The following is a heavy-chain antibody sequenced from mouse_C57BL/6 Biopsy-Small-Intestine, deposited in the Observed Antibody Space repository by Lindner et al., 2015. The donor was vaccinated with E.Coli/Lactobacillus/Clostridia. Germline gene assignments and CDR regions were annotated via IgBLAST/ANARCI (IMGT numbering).Heavy chain of an antibody. V-gene: IGHV1-34*02. CDR2: IYPNNGVA. J-gene: IGHJ1*01. CDR1: GYTFTDYN. CDR3: TRKGFV. Sequence: VQLQESGPELVKPGASVKISCKASGYTFTDYNMDWVKQSHGKRLEWIGYIYPNNGVAGYSQKFKTKATLTVDKSSSTAYMELHSLTSEDSAVYYCTRKGFVWGAGTTVTVSS.